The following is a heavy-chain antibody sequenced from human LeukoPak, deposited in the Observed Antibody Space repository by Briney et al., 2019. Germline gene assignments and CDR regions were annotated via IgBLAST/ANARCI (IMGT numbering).Heavy chain of an antibody. J-gene: IGHJ4*02. Sequence: GGSLRLSCAASGFTFTSYNMNWVRQAPGKGLEWVAFIRYDGSNKYYADSVKGRFTISRDNSKNTLYLQMNSLRAEDTAVYYCAKPVLLWFGELERWGQGTLVTVSS. CDR1: GFTFTSYN. CDR3: AKPVLLWFGELER. D-gene: IGHD3-10*01. CDR2: IRYDGSNK. V-gene: IGHV3-30*02.